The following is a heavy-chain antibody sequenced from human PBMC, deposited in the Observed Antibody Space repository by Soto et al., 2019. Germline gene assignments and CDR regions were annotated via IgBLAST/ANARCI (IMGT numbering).Heavy chain of an antibody. D-gene: IGHD2-21*02. CDR1: VVSISSSSYY. CDR3: ARDIVVVPANYPSYGMEV. Sequence: WETLSLTCTVSVVSISSSSYYCGWIRQPPWKGLEWIGSIYYSGSTYYNPSLKSRVTISVDTSKNQFSLKLSSVTAADTAVYYCARDIVVVPANYPSYGMEVWGQGTTVIVSS. CDR2: IYYSGST. V-gene: IGHV4-39*02. J-gene: IGHJ6*01.